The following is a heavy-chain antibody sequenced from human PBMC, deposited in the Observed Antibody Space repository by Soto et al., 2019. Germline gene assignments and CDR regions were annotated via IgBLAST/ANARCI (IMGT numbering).Heavy chain of an antibody. CDR3: ARADCSGGSCYSSANWFDP. Sequence: SETLSLTCAVSSDSISSNNWWSWVRQPPGKGLEWIGEIYHSGSTNYNPSLKSRVTISGDKSKNQFSLELTSVTAADTAVYYCARADCSGGSCYSSANWFDPWGQGTLVTVSS. CDR1: SDSISSNNW. CDR2: IYHSGST. D-gene: IGHD2-15*01. V-gene: IGHV4-4*02. J-gene: IGHJ5*02.